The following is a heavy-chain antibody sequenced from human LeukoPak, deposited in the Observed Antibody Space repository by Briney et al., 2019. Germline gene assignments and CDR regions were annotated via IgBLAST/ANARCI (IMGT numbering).Heavy chain of an antibody. CDR3: ARLRITMVRGVIPKPPYFDY. Sequence: PSETLSLTCAVYGGSFSGYYWSWIRQPPGKGLEWIGEINHSGSTNYNPSLKSRVTISVDTSKNQFSLKLSSVTAADTAVYYCARLRITMVRGVIPKPPYFDYWGQGTLVTVSS. V-gene: IGHV4-34*01. CDR2: INHSGST. CDR1: GGSFSGYY. J-gene: IGHJ4*02. D-gene: IGHD3-10*01.